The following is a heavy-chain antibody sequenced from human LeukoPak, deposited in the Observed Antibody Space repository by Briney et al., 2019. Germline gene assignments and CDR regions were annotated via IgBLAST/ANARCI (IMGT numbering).Heavy chain of an antibody. Sequence: SQTLSLTCAVSGGSVSSGGYSWSWLGQPPGMGLDWIGYIYHSGSTYYNPSLSRRVTISVDRSKNHFSLRLSSVTAADTAVYYCARTTSNSDYYFDYWGQGTLVTVSS. CDR2: IYHSGST. CDR1: GGSVSSGGYS. CDR3: ARTTSNSDYYFDY. D-gene: IGHD4-11*01. V-gene: IGHV4-30-2*01. J-gene: IGHJ4*02.